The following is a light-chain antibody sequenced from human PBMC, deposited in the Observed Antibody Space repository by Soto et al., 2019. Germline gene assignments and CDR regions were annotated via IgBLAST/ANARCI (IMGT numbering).Light chain of an antibody. CDR1: QYINTR. J-gene: IGKJ1*01. V-gene: IGKV3-11*01. CDR2: QTS. Sequence: EIGLTQSPATMSLSPGDRVTLSCRASQYINTRLAWYQHRPGQAPRLLIYQTSIRAAGIPARFSASGSGTDFTLTISDVQPEDFALYYCHQRQSWPRTFGQGTKVDIK. CDR3: HQRQSWPRT.